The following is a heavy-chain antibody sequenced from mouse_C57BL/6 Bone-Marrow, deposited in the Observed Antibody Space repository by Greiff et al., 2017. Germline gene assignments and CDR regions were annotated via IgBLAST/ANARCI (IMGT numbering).Heavy chain of an antibody. Sequence: QVQLKQPGAELVRPGTSVKLSCKASGYTFTSYWMHWVKQRPGQGLEWIGVIDPSDSYTNYNQKFKGKATLTVDTSSSTAYMQLSSLTSEDSAVYYCARRWLLPDYWGQGTTLTVTS. D-gene: IGHD2-3*01. J-gene: IGHJ2*01. CDR3: ARRWLLPDY. V-gene: IGHV1-59*01. CDR1: GYTFTSYW. CDR2: IDPSDSYT.